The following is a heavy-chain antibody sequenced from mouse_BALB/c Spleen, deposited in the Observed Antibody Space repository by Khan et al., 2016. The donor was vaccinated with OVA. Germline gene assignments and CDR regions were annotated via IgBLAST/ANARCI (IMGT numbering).Heavy chain of an antibody. CDR2: ISYDGST. J-gene: IGHJ4*01. CDR1: GYSITSDYA. V-gene: IGHV3-2*02. D-gene: IGHD1-1*01. Sequence: EVQLQESGPGLVKPSQSLSLTCTVTGYSITSDYAWDWIRQFPGNKLEWMGYISYDGSTSYNPSLKSRISITRDTSKNQFCLQLNSVTTEDTATYYCARKNYYGYDMDYWGQGTSVTVSS. CDR3: ARKNYYGYDMDY.